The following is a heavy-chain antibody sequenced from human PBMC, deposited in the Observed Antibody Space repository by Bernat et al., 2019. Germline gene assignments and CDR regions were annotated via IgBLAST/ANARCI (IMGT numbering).Heavy chain of an antibody. CDR2: IKQDGSEK. V-gene: IGHV3-7*01. CDR1: GFTFSSYW. D-gene: IGHD1-26*01. CDR3: ARDQIVGAIIDAFDI. Sequence: EVQLVESGGGLVQPGGSLRLSCAASGFTFSSYWMSWVRQAPGKGLEWVANIKQDGSEKYYVDSVKGRFTISRDNAKNSLYLQMNSLRAEDTAVYYCARDQIVGAIIDAFDIWGQGTMVTVSS. J-gene: IGHJ3*02.